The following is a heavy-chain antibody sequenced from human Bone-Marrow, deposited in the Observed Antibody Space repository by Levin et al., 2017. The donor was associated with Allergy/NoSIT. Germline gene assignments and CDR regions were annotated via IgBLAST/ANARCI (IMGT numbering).Heavy chain of an antibody. J-gene: IGHJ4*02. Sequence: PGGSLRLSCAASGFTFSSYAMSWVRQAPGKGLEWVSAISGSGGSTYYADSVKGRFTISRDNSKNTLYLQMNSLRAEDTAVYYCAKDNAGIRGVIIHYFDYWGQGTLVTVSS. CDR3: AKDNAGIRGVIIHYFDY. CDR2: ISGSGGST. D-gene: IGHD3-10*01. CDR1: GFTFSSYA. V-gene: IGHV3-23*01.